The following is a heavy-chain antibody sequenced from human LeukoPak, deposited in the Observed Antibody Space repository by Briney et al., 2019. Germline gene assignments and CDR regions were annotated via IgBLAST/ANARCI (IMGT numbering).Heavy chain of an antibody. CDR2: IYYSGSA. D-gene: IGHD6-13*01. CDR3: ARHGQTYSNSFDY. V-gene: IGHV4-59*08. J-gene: IGHJ4*02. CDR1: GGSISNYF. Sequence: SSETLSLTCTVSGGSISNYFWSWIRQPPGKGLEWIGYIYYSGSANYNPSLKSRVTISIDTSKNQSSLKLSSVTAEDTAVYYCARHGQTYSNSFDYWGQGSLVTVSS.